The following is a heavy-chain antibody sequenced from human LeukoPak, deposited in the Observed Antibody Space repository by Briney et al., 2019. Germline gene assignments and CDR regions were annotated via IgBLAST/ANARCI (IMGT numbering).Heavy chain of an antibody. J-gene: IGHJ6*03. V-gene: IGHV3-30*04. D-gene: IGHD6-13*01. CDR2: ISYDGSNK. Sequence: GGSLRLSRAASGFIFSSYAMHWVRQAPGKGLEWVAVISYDGSNKYYADSVKGRFTISRDNSRNTLYLQMNSLRAEDTAVYYCAKDSDSSSWSRVSYYYYMDVWGKGTTVTISS. CDR3: AKDSDSSSWSRVSYYYYMDV. CDR1: GFIFSSYA.